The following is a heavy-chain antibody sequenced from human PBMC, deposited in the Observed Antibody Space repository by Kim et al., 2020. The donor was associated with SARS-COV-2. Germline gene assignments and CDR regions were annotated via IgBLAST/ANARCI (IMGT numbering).Heavy chain of an antibody. V-gene: IGHV3-23*03. J-gene: IGHJ6*02. D-gene: IGHD3-9*01. Sequence: SVKGRFTISRDNSKNTLYLQMNSLRAEDTAVYYCAKDRIRYFDRARGMDVWGQGTTVTVSS. CDR3: AKDRIRYFDRARGMDV.